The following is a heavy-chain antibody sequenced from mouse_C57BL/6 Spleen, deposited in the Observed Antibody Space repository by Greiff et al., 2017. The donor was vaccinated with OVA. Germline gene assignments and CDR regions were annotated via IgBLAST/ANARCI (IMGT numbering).Heavy chain of an antibody. Sequence: EVMLVESGGGLVKPGGSLKLSCAASGFTFSDYGMHWVRQAPEKGLEWVAYISSGSSNIYYADTVKGRFTISRDNAKNTLFLQMTSLRSEDTAMYYSARGGNGYAMDYWGQGTSVTVSS. J-gene: IGHJ4*01. V-gene: IGHV5-17*01. CDR3: ARGGNGYAMDY. CDR1: GFTFSDYG. CDR2: ISSGSSNI.